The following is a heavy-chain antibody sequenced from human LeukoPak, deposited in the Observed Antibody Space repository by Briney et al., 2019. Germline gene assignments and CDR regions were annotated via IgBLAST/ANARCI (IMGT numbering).Heavy chain of an antibody. CDR2: IYYSGST. Sequence: PSETLSLTCTVSGGSISSSSYYWGWIRQPPGKGLEWIGSIYYSGSTYYNPSLKSRVTISVDTSKNQFSLKLSSVTAADTAVYYCARETRYSSSSQRLDYWGQGTLVTVSS. CDR1: GGSISSSSYY. V-gene: IGHV4-39*07. D-gene: IGHD6-6*01. J-gene: IGHJ4*02. CDR3: ARETRYSSSSQRLDY.